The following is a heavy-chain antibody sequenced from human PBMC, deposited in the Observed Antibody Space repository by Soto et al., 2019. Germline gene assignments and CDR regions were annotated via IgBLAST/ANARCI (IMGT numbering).Heavy chain of an antibody. CDR2: IKSKGDGGTI. Sequence: EVHLVESGGGLVKPGGSLRLSCAASDFTFGITWMNWVRQAPGKGLEWVGRIKSKGDGGTIDYAAPVKGRFTISRDDSKNMLFLQMNSLKTEDTAVYYCTTEKYFWGQGTLVTVSS. CDR3: TTEKYF. CDR1: DFTFGITW. J-gene: IGHJ4*02. V-gene: IGHV3-15*07.